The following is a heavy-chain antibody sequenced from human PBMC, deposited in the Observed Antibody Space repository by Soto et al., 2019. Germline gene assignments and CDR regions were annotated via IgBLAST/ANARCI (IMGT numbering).Heavy chain of an antibody. CDR2: VKSKIAGGTI. J-gene: IGHJ4*02. V-gene: IGHV3-15*07. CDR1: GFPFNSAW. D-gene: IGHD3-9*01. CDR3: TVYLCKLIPHADY. Sequence: EVQLVESGGGLAKPGGSLRLSCAASGFPFNSAWLSWVRQAPGKGLEWVGRVKSKIAGGTIDYAAHVKGRFTISRDDSKDTLYLQKNSLKINNTAAYDGTVYLCKLIPHADYWGQGILVTVST.